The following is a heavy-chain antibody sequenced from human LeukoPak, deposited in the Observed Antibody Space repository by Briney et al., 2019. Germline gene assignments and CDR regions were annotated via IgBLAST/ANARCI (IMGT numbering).Heavy chain of an antibody. J-gene: IGHJ4*02. Sequence: SEPLSLTCTLSGRSISSYYGSWIRQPAGKGLEWIGRIYSSGSTNYSTSLKSRVTMSVDTSMNQFSLKLSSVTAADTAVYYCARDLIVPDAMTGSGSYSTDYWGQGTLATVSS. V-gene: IGHV4-4*07. D-gene: IGHD3-10*01. CDR3: ARDLIVPDAMTGSGSYSTDY. CDR2: IYSSGST. CDR1: GRSISSYY.